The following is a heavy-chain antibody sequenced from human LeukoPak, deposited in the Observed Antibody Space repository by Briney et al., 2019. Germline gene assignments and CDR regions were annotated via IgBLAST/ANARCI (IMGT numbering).Heavy chain of an antibody. CDR2: IKQDGSEK. V-gene: IGHV3-7*01. Sequence: GGSLRLSCAASGFTFSSYWMSWVRQAPGKGLEWVANIKQDGSEKYYVDSVKGRFTISRDNAKNSLYLQMNSLRAEDTAVYYCARDRIAVAGRAFDYWGQGTLVTVSS. J-gene: IGHJ4*02. CDR3: ARDRIAVAGRAFDY. CDR1: GFTFSSYW. D-gene: IGHD6-19*01.